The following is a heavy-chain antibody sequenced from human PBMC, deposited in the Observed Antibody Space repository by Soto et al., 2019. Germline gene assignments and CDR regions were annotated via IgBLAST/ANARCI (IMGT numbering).Heavy chain of an antibody. CDR3: ARDTYYYDSSGYLPFDY. Sequence: SVKVSCKASGYTFTSYYMHWVRQAPGQGLEWMGIINPSGGSTSYAQKFQGRVTMTRDTSTSTVYMELSSLRSEDTAVYYCARDTYYYDSSGYLPFDYWGQGTLVTVSS. CDR2: INPSGGST. D-gene: IGHD3-22*01. J-gene: IGHJ4*02. CDR1: GYTFTSYY. V-gene: IGHV1-46*01.